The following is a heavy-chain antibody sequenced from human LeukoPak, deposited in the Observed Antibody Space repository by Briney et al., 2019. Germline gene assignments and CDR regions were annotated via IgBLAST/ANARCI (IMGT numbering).Heavy chain of an antibody. CDR3: ARDENGQWLAYNWFDP. CDR1: GYTFTSYG. J-gene: IGHJ5*02. Sequence: GASVKVSCKASGYTFTSYGISWVRQAPGQGLEWMGWISAYNGNTNYAQRLQGRVTMTTDTSTSTAYMELRSLRSDDTAVYYCARDENGQWLAYNWFDPWGQGTLVTVSS. D-gene: IGHD6-19*01. V-gene: IGHV1-18*01. CDR2: ISAYNGNT.